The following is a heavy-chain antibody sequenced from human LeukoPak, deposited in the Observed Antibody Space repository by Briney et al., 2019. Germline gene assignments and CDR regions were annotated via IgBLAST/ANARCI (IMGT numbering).Heavy chain of an antibody. CDR3: ARGGSGSNSGRWYYFDY. D-gene: IGHD3-10*01. J-gene: IGHJ4*02. Sequence: PSEALSLTCTVSGGSISSYYWSWIRQPPGKGLEWIGYIYYSGNTNYNPSLKSRVTISVDTSKNQFSLKLSSVTAADTAVYYCARGGSGSNSGRWYYFDYWGQGTLVTVSS. V-gene: IGHV4-59*01. CDR1: GGSISSYY. CDR2: IYYSGNT.